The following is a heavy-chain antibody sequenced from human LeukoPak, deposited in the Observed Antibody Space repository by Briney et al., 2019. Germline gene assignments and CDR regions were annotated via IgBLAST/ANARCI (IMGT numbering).Heavy chain of an antibody. J-gene: IGHJ6*03. D-gene: IGHD2-21*02. CDR2: IRYDGSNK. CDR3: AKGAYCGGDCYLYYYYMDV. Sequence: GGSLRLSCAASGFTFSSYGMHWVRQAPGKGLEWVAFIRYDGSNKYYADSVKGRFTISRDNSKNTLYLQMNSLRAEDTAVYYCAKGAYCGGDCYLYYYYMDVWGKGTTVTISS. CDR1: GFTFSSYG. V-gene: IGHV3-30*02.